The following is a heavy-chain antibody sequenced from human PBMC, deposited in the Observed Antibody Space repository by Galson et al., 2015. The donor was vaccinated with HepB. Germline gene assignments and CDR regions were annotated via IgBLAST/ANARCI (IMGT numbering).Heavy chain of an antibody. J-gene: IGHJ4*02. D-gene: IGHD6-13*01. V-gene: IGHV3-30*04. CDR1: GFTVSNYA. CDR2: IPYAGSNK. Sequence: SLRLSCAASGFTVSNYAMHWVRQAPDKGLEWVAVIPYAGSNKNYADSVKGRLTISRDNSKNTVYLQMTSLRAEDTAVYYCARDPVSPYSSSRYDYWGQGTLVTVSS. CDR3: ARDPVSPYSSSRYDY.